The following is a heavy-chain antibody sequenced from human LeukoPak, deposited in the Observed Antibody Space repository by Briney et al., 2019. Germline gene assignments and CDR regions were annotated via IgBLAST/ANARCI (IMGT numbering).Heavy chain of an antibody. CDR2: ISGSGGST. D-gene: IGHD3-10*01. Sequence: GGSLRLSCAASGITFSSYAMSWVRQAPGKGLEWVSTISGSGGSTYYADSVKGRFTISRDNSKNTLYLQMNSLRAEDTAVYYCAKGTMATLRYFEYWGQGTLVTVSS. CDR3: AKGTMATLRYFEY. CDR1: GITFSSYA. J-gene: IGHJ4*02. V-gene: IGHV3-23*01.